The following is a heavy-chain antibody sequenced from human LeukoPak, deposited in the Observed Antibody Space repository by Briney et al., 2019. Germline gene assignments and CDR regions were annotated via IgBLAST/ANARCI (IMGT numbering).Heavy chain of an antibody. CDR3: AKHYYGSGSYYREETDY. Sequence: GRSLRLSCAASGFTFSSYGMHWVRQAPGKGLGWVAVISYDGGNKYYADSVKGRFTISRDNSKNTLYLQMNSLRAEDTAVYYCAKHYYGSGSYYREETDYWGQGTLVTVSS. V-gene: IGHV3-30*18. CDR2: ISYDGGNK. J-gene: IGHJ4*02. D-gene: IGHD3-10*01. CDR1: GFTFSSYG.